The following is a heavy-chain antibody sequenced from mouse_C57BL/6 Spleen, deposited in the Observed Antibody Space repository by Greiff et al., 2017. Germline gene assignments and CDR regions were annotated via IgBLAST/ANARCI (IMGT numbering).Heavy chain of an antibody. CDR3: STVVGGDYAMDY. Sequence: EVKLMESGAELVRPGASVKLSCTASGFNIKDYYMHWVKQRPEQGLEWIGRIDPEDGDTEYAPKFQGKATMTADTSSNTAYLQLSSLTSEDTAVYYCSTVVGGDYAMDYWGQGTSVTVSS. V-gene: IGHV14-1*01. J-gene: IGHJ4*01. D-gene: IGHD1-1*01. CDR1: GFNIKDYY. CDR2: IDPEDGDT.